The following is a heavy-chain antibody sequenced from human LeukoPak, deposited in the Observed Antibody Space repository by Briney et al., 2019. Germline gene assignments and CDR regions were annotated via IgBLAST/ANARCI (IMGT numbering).Heavy chain of an antibody. J-gene: IGHJ4*02. D-gene: IGHD6-13*01. Sequence: ASVKVSCKASGYTFTGYYMHWVRQAPGQGLEWMGWINTNSGGANYAQKFQGRVTMTRNTSISTAYMELSSLRSEDTAVYYCARGRMGSSSWYWFDYWGQGTLVTVSS. CDR2: INTNSGGA. CDR1: GYTFTGYY. V-gene: IGHV1-2*02. CDR3: ARGRMGSSSWYWFDY.